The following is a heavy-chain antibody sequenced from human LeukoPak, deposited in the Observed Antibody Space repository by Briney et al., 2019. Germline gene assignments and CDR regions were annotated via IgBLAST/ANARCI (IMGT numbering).Heavy chain of an antibody. J-gene: IGHJ4*02. CDR3: TTESYSGSYTLDY. CDR2: IKRKTDGGTT. D-gene: IGHD1-26*01. CDR1: GFTFSNAW. Sequence: GGSLRLSCAASGFTFSNAWMSWVRQAPGKGLESVGRIKRKTDGGTTDYAAPGKGRFTISRDDSRNTLYLQMNSLKTEDAAVYYCTTESYSGSYTLDYWGQGTLVTVSS. V-gene: IGHV3-15*01.